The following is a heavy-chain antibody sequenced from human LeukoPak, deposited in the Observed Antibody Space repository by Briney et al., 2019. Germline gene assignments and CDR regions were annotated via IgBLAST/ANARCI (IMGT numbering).Heavy chain of an antibody. D-gene: IGHD3-10*01. J-gene: IGHJ4*02. Sequence: GRSLRLSCAASGFTFSSYGMHWVRQAPGKGLEWVAVISYDGSNKYYADSVKGRFTISRDNSKNTLYLQMNSLRAEDTAVYYCAKGRVWFGDHNPFDYWGQGTLVTVSS. CDR2: ISYDGSNK. V-gene: IGHV3-30*18. CDR3: AKGRVWFGDHNPFDY. CDR1: GFTFSSYG.